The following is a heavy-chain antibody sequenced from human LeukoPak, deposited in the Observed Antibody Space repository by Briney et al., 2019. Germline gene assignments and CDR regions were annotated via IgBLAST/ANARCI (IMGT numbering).Heavy chain of an antibody. CDR1: GYTFTGYY. CDR3: ASRRLGDSSGYYLDY. J-gene: IGHJ4*02. CDR2: INPNSGGT. V-gene: IGHV1-2*06. Sequence: ASVKVSCKASGYTFTGYYMHWVRQAPGQGLEWMGRINPNSGGTNYAQKFQGRVTMTRDTSISTAYMELSRLRSDDTAGYYCASRRLGDSSGYYLDYWGQGTLVTVSS. D-gene: IGHD3-22*01.